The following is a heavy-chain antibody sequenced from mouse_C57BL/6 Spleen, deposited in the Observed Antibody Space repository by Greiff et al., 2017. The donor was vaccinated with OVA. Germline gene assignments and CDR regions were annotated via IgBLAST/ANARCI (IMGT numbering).Heavy chain of an antibody. V-gene: IGHV2-3*01. D-gene: IGHD2-3*01. CDR2: IWGDGST. CDR1: GFSFTSYG. CDR3: DKKGGFYDYNAMDY. J-gene: IGHJ4*01. Sequence: QVQLQQSGPGLVAPSQSLSITCTVSGFSFTSYGVSWVRQPPGKGLEWLGVIWGDGSTNYHSALISRLSISKDNSKSKVFLKLNSLQTDDTATYYWDKKGGFYDYNAMDYWGQGTSVTVSS.